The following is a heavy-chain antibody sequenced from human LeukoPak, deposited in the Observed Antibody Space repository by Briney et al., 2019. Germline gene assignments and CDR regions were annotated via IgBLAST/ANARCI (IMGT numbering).Heavy chain of an antibody. CDR3: ARHVWLQPFDY. J-gene: IGHJ4*02. CDR2: IYYSGST. V-gene: IGHV4-59*08. CDR1: GGSMNSYY. Sequence: PSETLSLTCSVSGGSMNSYYWRWIRQSPGKGLEWIGYIYYSGSTNYNPSLKSRVTISVDTSKNQFSLKLSSVTAADTAVYYCARHVWLQPFDYWGQGTLVTVSS. D-gene: IGHD3-9*01.